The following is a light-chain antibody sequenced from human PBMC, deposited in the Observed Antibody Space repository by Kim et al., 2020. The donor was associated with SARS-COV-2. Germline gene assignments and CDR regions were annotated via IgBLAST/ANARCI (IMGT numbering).Light chain of an antibody. J-gene: IGKJ2*01. CDR2: AAS. V-gene: IGKV1-9*01. Sequence: SASVGDRFTIPCRTSQGISGYLAWFQQQPGKAPKLLIYAASTLQGGVPSRFSGSGSGTEFTLTIGSLQPEDFATYYCQQLNSYPPTFGQGTKLEIK. CDR3: QQLNSYPPT. CDR1: QGISGY.